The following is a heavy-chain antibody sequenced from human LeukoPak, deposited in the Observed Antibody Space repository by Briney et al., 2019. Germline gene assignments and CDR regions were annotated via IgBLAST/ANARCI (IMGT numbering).Heavy chain of an antibody. V-gene: IGHV3-21*01. CDR1: GFTFSSYS. Sequence: KPGGSLRLSCAASGFTFSSYSMNWVRQAPGKGLEWVSSISSSSSYIYYADSVKGRFTISRDNAKNSLYLQMNSLRAEDTAVYYCARGPEWGLLGGFDYWGQGTLVTVSS. J-gene: IGHJ4*02. CDR2: ISSSSSYI. D-gene: IGHD1-26*01. CDR3: ARGPEWGLLGGFDY.